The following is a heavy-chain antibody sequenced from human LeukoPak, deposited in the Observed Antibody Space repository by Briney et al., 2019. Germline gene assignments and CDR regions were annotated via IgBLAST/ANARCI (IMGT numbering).Heavy chain of an antibody. CDR2: IYPGGSET. D-gene: IGHD5-24*01. Sequence: GESLQISSKGLGYSFTSYWNAWGRPRPGKGLEWMGIIYPGGSETRYNPSFQGQVTISADTSTSTAYLQWSSPRASDTAMYYCARASRDGYNQNFDHWGQGTLVTVSS. V-gene: IGHV5-51*01. CDR1: GYSFTSYW. CDR3: ARASRDGYNQNFDH. J-gene: IGHJ4*02.